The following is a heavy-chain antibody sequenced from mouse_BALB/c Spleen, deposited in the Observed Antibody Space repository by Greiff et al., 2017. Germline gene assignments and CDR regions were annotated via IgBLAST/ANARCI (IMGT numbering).Heavy chain of an antibody. CDR3: ASYDYAMDY. V-gene: IGHV5-17*02. CDR1: GFTFSSFG. CDR2: ISSGSSTI. D-gene: IGHD1-1*01. J-gene: IGHJ4*01. Sequence: DVKLVESGGGLVQPGGSRKLSCAASGFTFSSFGMHWVRQAPEKGLEWVAYISSGSSTIYYADTVKGRFTISRDNPKNTLFLQMTSLRSEDTAMYYCASYDYAMDYWGQGTSVTVSS.